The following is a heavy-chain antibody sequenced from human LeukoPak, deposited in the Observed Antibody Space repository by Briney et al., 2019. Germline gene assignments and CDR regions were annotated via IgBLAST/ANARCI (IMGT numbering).Heavy chain of an antibody. CDR2: INPSGGST. J-gene: IGHJ6*03. CDR1: GYTFTSYY. Sequence: ASVKVSCKASGYTFTSYYMHWVRQAPGQGLEWMGIINPSGGSTSYAQKFQGGVTMTRDMSTGTVYMELSSLRSEDTAVYYCARDVEMATIGTLYYYYMDVWGKGTTVTVSS. D-gene: IGHD5-24*01. CDR3: ARDVEMATIGTLYYYYMDV. V-gene: IGHV1-46*01.